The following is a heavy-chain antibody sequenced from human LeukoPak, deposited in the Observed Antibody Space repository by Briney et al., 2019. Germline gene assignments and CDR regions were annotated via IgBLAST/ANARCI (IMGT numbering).Heavy chain of an antibody. CDR2: IRCDGSKS. CDR1: GFTFNSYG. J-gene: IGHJ3*02. Sequence: GGSLRLSCAASGFTFNSYGMHWVRQAPGKGLEWVAFIRCDGSKSYFADSVKGRFALSRDNSKNTLYLQMSSLRPEDTAVYFCAKDGGSGSYFAFDIWGQGTMVTVSS. CDR3: AKDGGSGSYFAFDI. V-gene: IGHV3-30*02. D-gene: IGHD1-26*01.